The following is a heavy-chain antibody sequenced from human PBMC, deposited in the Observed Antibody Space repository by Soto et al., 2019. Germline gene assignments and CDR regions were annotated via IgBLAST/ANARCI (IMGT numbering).Heavy chain of an antibody. CDR2: IYHSGST. V-gene: IGHV4-30-2*01. CDR3: ARDPGL. Sequence: QLQLQESGSGLVKPSQTLSLTCAVSGGCISSSGYSWRWIRQPPGKGLEWIGYIYHSGSTYYNPSLKSRVTISVDRSKNQFSLKLSSVTAADTAVYYCARDPGLWGRGTLVTVSS. J-gene: IGHJ2*01. CDR1: GGCISSSGYS.